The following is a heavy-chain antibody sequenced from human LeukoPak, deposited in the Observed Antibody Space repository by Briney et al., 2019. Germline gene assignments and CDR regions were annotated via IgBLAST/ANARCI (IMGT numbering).Heavy chain of an antibody. CDR1: GGSISSYY. CDR3: ARGRRGSGSYLKTGVYYFDY. J-gene: IGHJ4*02. D-gene: IGHD1-26*01. V-gene: IGHV4-4*07. Sequence: SSETLSLTCTVSGGSISSYYWSWIRQPAGKGLEWIGRIYTSGSTNNNPSLKSRVTMSVDTSKNQFSLKLSSVTAADTAVYYCARGRRGSGSYLKTGVYYFDYWGQGTLVTVSS. CDR2: IYTSGST.